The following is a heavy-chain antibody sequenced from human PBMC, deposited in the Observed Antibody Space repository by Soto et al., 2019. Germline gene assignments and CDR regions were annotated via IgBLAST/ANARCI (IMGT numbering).Heavy chain of an antibody. J-gene: IGHJ3*02. Sequence: QVHLVQSGAEVKKPGPSVKVSCKASRDTFTGNYMHWLRQAPGQGLEGMGWINPNSGGPNYAQKFQGRVTMTRDTSISTVYMELSRLRSDDTAVYYCARARIPDAFDIWGHGTMVTVSS. CDR3: ARARIPDAFDI. V-gene: IGHV1-2*02. CDR2: INPNSGGP. CDR1: RDTFTGNY.